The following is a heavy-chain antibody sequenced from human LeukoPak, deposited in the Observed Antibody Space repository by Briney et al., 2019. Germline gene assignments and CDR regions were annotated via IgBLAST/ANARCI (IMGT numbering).Heavy chain of an antibody. V-gene: IGHV3-7*01. CDR2: IHQDGSEK. CDR1: GFTFSDYW. J-gene: IGHJ4*02. CDR3: ATYKWIHLWSTPFDY. Sequence: GGSLRLSCEASGFTFSDYWMSWVRQAPGKRLEWVANIHQDGSEKNYVDSVKGRFTISRDNAKKSLYLQMNSLRAEDTAVYYCATYKWIHLWSTPFDYWGQGTLVTVSS. D-gene: IGHD5-18*01.